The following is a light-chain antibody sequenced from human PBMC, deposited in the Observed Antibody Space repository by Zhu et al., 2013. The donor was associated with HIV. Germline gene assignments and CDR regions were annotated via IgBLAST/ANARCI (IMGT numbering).Light chain of an antibody. Sequence: DSQMTQSPSSLSASVGDRVTITCRASQDIKNYISWYQQKAGKVPKLLIFDATSLQSGVPSRFSGSGSGTDFTLTISSLQPEDFATYSCQQNSITPYTFGQGTKLQIK. CDR3: QQNSITPYT. CDR1: QDIKNY. CDR2: DAT. V-gene: IGKV1-39*01. J-gene: IGKJ2*01.